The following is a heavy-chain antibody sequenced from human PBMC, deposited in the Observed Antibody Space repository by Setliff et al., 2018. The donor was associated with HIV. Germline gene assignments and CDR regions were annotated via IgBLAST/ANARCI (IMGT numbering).Heavy chain of an antibody. D-gene: IGHD2-8*01. V-gene: IGHV1-8*02. CDR1: GYMFTTYG. CDR2: INPNSGDT. CDR3: ASAGQMAFY. J-gene: IGHJ4*02. Sequence: ASVKVSCKASGYMFTTYGLSWVRQAPGQGLEWMGWINPNSGDTNYAQKFRGRVTMTRNTAIGTAYMELSSLRSEDTAVYYCASAGQMAFYWGQGTLVTVSS.